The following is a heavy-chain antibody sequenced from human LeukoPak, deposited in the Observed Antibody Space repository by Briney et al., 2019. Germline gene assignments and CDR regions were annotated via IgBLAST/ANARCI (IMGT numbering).Heavy chain of an antibody. CDR3: ARDGYSGSSLDY. CDR2: IHSTGST. D-gene: IGHD1-26*01. Sequence: SETLSLTCTVSGGSINSHFWSWIRQPPGKGLEWIGYIHSTGSTNYNPSLKSRVTISVDTSRNQFSLKPSSVTAADMAVYYCARDGYSGSSLDYWGQGALVTVSS. J-gene: IGHJ4*02. CDR1: GGSINSHF. V-gene: IGHV4-59*11.